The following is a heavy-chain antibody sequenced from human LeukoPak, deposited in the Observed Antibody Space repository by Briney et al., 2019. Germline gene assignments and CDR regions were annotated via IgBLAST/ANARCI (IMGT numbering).Heavy chain of an antibody. CDR3: ARGELGDRSGFSFFDY. CDR2: VMAIFGGV. CDR1: RGTFDSYG. J-gene: IGHJ4*02. D-gene: IGHD3-22*01. Sequence: SVKVSCKAPRGTFDSYGISWVRQAPGQDLEGMGGVMAIFGGVKYGQKFQGRATITTDASTSTAYMELRSLTSEDTGIYYCARGELGDRSGFSFFDYWGQGTLVTVSS. V-gene: IGHV1-69*05.